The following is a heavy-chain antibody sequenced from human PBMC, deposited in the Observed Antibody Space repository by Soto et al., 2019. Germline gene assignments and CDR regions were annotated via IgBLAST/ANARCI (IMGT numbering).Heavy chain of an antibody. CDR2: MNPDTGNT. CDR1: GYTFTTYD. CDR3: ARALGYSSTSRLDL. Sequence: QVQLVQSGAEVEKPGASVKVSCKASGYTFTTYDFNWVRQAPGHGLAWMGWMNPDTGNTGYAQKFQGRVTMTRDTSISTAFMALSGLTAEDTAVYYCARALGYSSTSRLDLWGQGTLVTVSS. J-gene: IGHJ4*02. V-gene: IGHV1-8*01. D-gene: IGHD6-19*01.